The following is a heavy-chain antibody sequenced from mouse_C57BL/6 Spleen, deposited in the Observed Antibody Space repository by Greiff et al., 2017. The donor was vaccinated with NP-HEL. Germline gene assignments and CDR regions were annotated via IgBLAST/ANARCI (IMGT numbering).Heavy chain of an antibody. D-gene: IGHD1-1*01. CDR3: ARQGGHYGSSSYYFDY. J-gene: IGHJ2*01. CDR1: GFTFSSYG. Sequence: EVKLVESGGDLVKPGGSLKLSCAASGFTFSSYGMSWVRQTPDKRLEWVATISSGGSYTYYLDSVKGRFTISRDNAKNTLYLQMSSLKSEDTAMYYCARQGGHYGSSSYYFDYWGQGTTLTVSS. CDR2: ISSGGSYT. V-gene: IGHV5-6*01.